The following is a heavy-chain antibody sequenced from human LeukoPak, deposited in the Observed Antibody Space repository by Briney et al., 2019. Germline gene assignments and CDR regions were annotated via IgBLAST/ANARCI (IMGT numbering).Heavy chain of an antibody. J-gene: IGHJ4*02. D-gene: IGHD5-18*01. CDR1: AGSISSYY. Sequence: SETLSLTCTVSAGSISSYYWSWIRQPPGKGLEWIGYIHYSGSTNYNPSLKSRVTLPVDTSKNQFSLKLSSVTAADTAVYYCARTRYSYGPPLPYYWGQGTLVTVSS. CDR3: ARTRYSYGPPLPYY. CDR2: IHYSGST. V-gene: IGHV4-59*01.